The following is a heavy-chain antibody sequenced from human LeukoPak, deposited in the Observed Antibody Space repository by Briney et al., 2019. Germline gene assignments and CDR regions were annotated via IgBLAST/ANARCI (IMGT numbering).Heavy chain of an antibody. CDR3: ANSWYYYDSSGLPKADAFDR. V-gene: IGHV4-38-2*02. Sequence: PSETLSLTCTVSGGSISSGAYWGGGRQPPGGGLGWIATIYRTGSTYYNPSLESGITISIDTSKNQFSLKLNSVTAADTAVYYCANSWYYYDSSGLPKADAFDRWGQGTLVTVSS. J-gene: IGHJ3*01. D-gene: IGHD3-22*01. CDR1: GGSISSGAY. CDR2: IYRTGST.